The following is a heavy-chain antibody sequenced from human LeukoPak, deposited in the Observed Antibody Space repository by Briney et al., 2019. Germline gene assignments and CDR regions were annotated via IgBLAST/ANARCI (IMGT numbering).Heavy chain of an antibody. CDR3: ARDRAYYDSSGYYPPGPRYYFDY. J-gene: IGHJ4*02. CDR1: GGSFSGYY. D-gene: IGHD3-22*01. CDR2: IYHSGST. V-gene: IGHV4-34*01. Sequence: SETLSLTCAVYGGSFSGYYWSWIRQPPGKGLEWIGYIYHSGSTYYNPSLKSRVTISVDRSKNQFSLKLSSVTAADTAVYYCARDRAYYDSSGYYPPGPRYYFDYWGQGTLVTVSS.